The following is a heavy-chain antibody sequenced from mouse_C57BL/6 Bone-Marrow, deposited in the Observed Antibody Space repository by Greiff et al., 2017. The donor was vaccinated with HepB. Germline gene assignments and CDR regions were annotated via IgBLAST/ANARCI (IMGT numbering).Heavy chain of an antibody. Sequence: VQLQQSGPELVKPGASVKIPCKASGYTFPDYNMDWVKQSHGKSLEWIGDIKPNNGGTIYNQKFKGKATLTVDKSSSTAYMELRSLTSEDTAVYYCARRDWDWYFDVWGTGTTVTVSS. V-gene: IGHV1-18*01. CDR1: GYTFPDYN. D-gene: IGHD4-1*01. J-gene: IGHJ1*03. CDR3: ARRDWDWYFDV. CDR2: IKPNNGGT.